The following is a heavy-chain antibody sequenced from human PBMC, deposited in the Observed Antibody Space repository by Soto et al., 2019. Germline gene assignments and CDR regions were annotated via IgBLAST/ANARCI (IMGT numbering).Heavy chain of an antibody. CDR2: ISASGFTT. J-gene: IGHJ4*02. Sequence: LRLSCAASGFTFSNHAMNWVRQAPGRGLQWVAGISASGFTTYYAPSVKGRFTISRDNSKNTLYVQMNSLGAEDTAEYYCAKEKAFYYDSSGYSFDYWGQGTLVTVSS. V-gene: IGHV3-23*01. CDR3: AKEKAFYYDSSGYSFDY. D-gene: IGHD3-22*01. CDR1: GFTFSNHA.